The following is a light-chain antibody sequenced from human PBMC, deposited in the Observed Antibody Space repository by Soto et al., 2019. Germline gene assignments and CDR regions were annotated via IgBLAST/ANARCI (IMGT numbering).Light chain of an antibody. CDR3: QQLNSYPLT. Sequence: DIQLTQSPSLLSASVGDRVTITCRASQSITSFLAWYQQKPGKAPRLLNYAASTLQSGVPSRFSGSASGTDFTLTISSLQPEDVATYYCQQLNSYPLTFGPGTKVDIK. J-gene: IGKJ3*01. V-gene: IGKV1-9*01. CDR2: AAS. CDR1: QSITSF.